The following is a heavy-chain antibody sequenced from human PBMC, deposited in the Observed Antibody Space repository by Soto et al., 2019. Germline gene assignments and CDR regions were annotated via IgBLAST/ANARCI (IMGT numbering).Heavy chain of an antibody. CDR3: TREDYYGSKMHGMDV. D-gene: IGHD3-22*01. Sequence: EVQLVESGGGLIQPGGSLRLSCAASGFSVSSNYMSWVRQAPGKGLEWVSVFYTDGSRYYADSVKGRCTMFRDTSKNTLNLQMNSLRAEDTAVYYCTREDYYGSKMHGMDVWGQGITVTVSS. J-gene: IGHJ6*02. CDR1: GFSVSSNY. CDR2: FYTDGSR. V-gene: IGHV3-53*01.